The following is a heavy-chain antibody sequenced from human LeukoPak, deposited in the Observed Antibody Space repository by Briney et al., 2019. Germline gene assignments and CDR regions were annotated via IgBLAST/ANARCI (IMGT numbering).Heavy chain of an antibody. V-gene: IGHV1-69*05. J-gene: IGHJ4*02. CDR2: IIPIFGTA. Sequence: ASVKVSCEASGGTFSSYAISWVRQAPGQGLEWMGGIIPIFGTANYAQKFQGRVTITTDESTSTAYMELSSLRSEDTAVYYCASGGSSSHFDYWGQGTLVTVSS. CDR1: GGTFSSYA. D-gene: IGHD6-6*01. CDR3: ASGGSSSHFDY.